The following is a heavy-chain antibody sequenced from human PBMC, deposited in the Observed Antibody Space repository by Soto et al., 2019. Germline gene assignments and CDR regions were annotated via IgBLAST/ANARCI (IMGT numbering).Heavy chain of an antibody. J-gene: IGHJ6*02. CDR1: GGTFNNFA. CDR3: ATATISPVSATIYLYGMDV. D-gene: IGHD5-12*01. V-gene: IGHV1-69*01. Sequence: QVQLVQSGAEVKKPGSSVKVSCQASGGTFNNFAFTWVRQAPGQGLEWLGGIMPVFHTTNIAQTFQDRITVTADDFTTTVYMEMTSLRYDDTAVYYCATATISPVSATIYLYGMDVWGQGTTVTVS. CDR2: IMPVFHTT.